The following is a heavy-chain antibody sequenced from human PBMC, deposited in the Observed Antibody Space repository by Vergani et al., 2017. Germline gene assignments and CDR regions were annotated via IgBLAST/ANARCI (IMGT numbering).Heavy chain of an antibody. CDR2: ISLNSGSI. D-gene: IGHD3-10*01. J-gene: IGHJ5*02. V-gene: IGHV3-9*01. CDR1: GFTFDDYA. CDR3: AKDIERGSRSYWFDP. Sequence: EVQLVESGGGLVQPGRSLRLSCAAPGFTFDDYAMHWVRQAPGKGLEWVSGISLNSGSIGYADSVKGRFTISRDNAKNSLYLQMNSLRAEDTAFYYYAKDIERGSRSYWFDPWGQGTLVTVSS.